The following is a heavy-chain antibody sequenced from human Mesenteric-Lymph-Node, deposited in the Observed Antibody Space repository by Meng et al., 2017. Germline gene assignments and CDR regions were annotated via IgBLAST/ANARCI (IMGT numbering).Heavy chain of an antibody. CDR2: INEDGSAK. J-gene: IGHJ4*02. Sequence: GGSLRLSCAASGFTFSSHWMTWLRQAPGKGLEWVANINEDGSAKYYVDSMKGRLTISRDNAKNSLYLQMNSLRAEDTAVYYCARGADYGDYFFWYYFDSWGQGTLVTVSS. V-gene: IGHV3-7*01. CDR1: GFTFSSHW. D-gene: IGHD4-17*01. CDR3: ARGADYGDYFFWYYFDS.